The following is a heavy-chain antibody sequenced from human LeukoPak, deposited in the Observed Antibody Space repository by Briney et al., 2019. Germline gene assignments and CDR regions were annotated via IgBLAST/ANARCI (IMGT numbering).Heavy chain of an antibody. D-gene: IGHD2/OR15-2a*01. CDR2: ISAYNGNT. Sequence: ASVKVSCKASGYTFTSYGISWVRQAPGQGLEGMGWISAYNGNTNYAQKLQGRVTMTTDTSTSTAYLELRSLRSDDTAVYYCARDLSKKWFDPWGQGTLVTVSS. CDR3: ARDLSKKWFDP. CDR1: GYTFTSYG. J-gene: IGHJ5*02. V-gene: IGHV1-18*01.